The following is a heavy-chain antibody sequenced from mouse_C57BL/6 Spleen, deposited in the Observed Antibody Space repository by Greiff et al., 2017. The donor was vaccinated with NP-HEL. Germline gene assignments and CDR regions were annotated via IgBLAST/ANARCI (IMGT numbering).Heavy chain of an antibody. V-gene: IGHV1-69*01. CDR3: ARFTTVVATRYFDV. J-gene: IGHJ1*03. Sequence: QVQLKESGAELVMPGASVKLSCKASGYTFTSYWMHWVKQRPGQGLEWIGEIDPSDSYTNYNQKFKGKSTLTVDKSSSTAYMQLSSLTSEDSAVYYCARFTTVVATRYFDVWGTGTTVTVSS. CDR2: IDPSDSYT. D-gene: IGHD1-1*01. CDR1: GYTFTSYW.